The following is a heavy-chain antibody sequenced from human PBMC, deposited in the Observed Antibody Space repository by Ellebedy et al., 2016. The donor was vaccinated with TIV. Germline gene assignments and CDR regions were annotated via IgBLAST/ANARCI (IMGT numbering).Heavy chain of an antibody. D-gene: IGHD1-26*01. J-gene: IGHJ4*02. V-gene: IGHV4-59*12. CDR2: IYYSGST. CDR3: ARGKGGSYYKDY. Sequence: SETLSLXXTVSGGSISSYYWSWIRQPPGKGLEWIGYIYYSGSTNYNPSLKSRVTISVDTSKNQFSLKLSSVTAADTAVYYCARGKGGSYYKDYWGQGTLVTVSS. CDR1: GGSISSYY.